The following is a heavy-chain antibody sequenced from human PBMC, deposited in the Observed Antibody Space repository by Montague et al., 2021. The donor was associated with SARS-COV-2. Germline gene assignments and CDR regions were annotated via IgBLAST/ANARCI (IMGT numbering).Heavy chain of an antibody. CDR3: VRLRPGGGLSGDMYYFDY. CDR1: GFSLSTNGMC. V-gene: IGHV2-70*11. J-gene: IGHJ4*02. Sequence: PALVKPTQTLTLTCTFSGFSLSTNGMCVSWIRQPPGKALEWLARIDWDDDKYYSTSLKTRLTISKDTSKNQVVLTMTNMDPVDTATYYCVRLRPGGGLSGDMYYFDYWGLGTLVTVSP. CDR2: IDWDDDK. D-gene: IGHD5-12*01.